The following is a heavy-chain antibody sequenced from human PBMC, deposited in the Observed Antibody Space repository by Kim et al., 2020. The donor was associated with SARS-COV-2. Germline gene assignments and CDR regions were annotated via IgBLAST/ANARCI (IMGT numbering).Heavy chain of an antibody. J-gene: IGHJ4*02. CDR3: ARDLSGADDY. D-gene: IGHD3-10*01. CDR2: TNEDGTTT. V-gene: IGHV3-74*01. Sequence: GGSLRLSCAASAFPFRRYWMHWVRQVPGKGLVWVSRTNEDGTTTNYADSVKGRFTISRDNAENTLYLQMNSLTAEDTAVYYCARDLSGADDYWGQGTLVT. CDR1: AFPFRRYW.